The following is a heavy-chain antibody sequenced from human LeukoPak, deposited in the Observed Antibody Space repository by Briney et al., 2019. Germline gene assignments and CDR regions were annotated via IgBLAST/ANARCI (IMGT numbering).Heavy chain of an antibody. CDR2: ISGGGDTT. J-gene: IGHJ5*02. CDR1: GFTFNSCS. V-gene: IGHV3-23*01. D-gene: IGHD6-13*01. Sequence: GGSLRLSCAASGFTFNSCSMTWVCQAPGKGLEWVSVISGGGDTTYYADSVKGRFAISRDNSKNALYLQMNSLRAEDTAVYYCAKDSRTPWFDPWGQGTLVTVSS. CDR3: AKDSRTPWFDP.